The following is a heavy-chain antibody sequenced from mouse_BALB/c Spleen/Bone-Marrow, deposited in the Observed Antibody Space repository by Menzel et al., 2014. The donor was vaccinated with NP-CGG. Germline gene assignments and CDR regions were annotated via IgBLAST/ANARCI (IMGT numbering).Heavy chain of an antibody. CDR2: INPDSSTI. CDR3: ARLYYYGLQDY. J-gene: IGHJ2*01. V-gene: IGHV4-1*02. Sequence: EVKVVDSGGGLVQPGGSLKLSCAASGFDFSRYWMSWVRQAPGKGLEWIGEINPDSSTINYTPSLKDKFIISRDNAKNTLYLQKSKVRSEDTALYYCARLYYYGLQDYWGQGTTLTVSS. CDR1: GFDFSRYW. D-gene: IGHD1-1*01.